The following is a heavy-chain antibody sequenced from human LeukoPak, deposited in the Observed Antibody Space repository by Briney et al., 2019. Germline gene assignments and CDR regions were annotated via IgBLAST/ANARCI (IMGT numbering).Heavy chain of an antibody. CDR2: ISSSSSYI. D-gene: IGHD3-22*01. CDR3: ARDLNYYDSSGYWVD. J-gene: IGHJ4*02. CDR1: GFTFSSYG. Sequence: KSGGSLRLSCAASGFTFSSYGMHWVRQAPGKGLEWVSSISSSSSYIYYADSVKGRFTISRDNAKNSLYLQMNSLRAEDTAVYYCARDLNYYDSSGYWVDWGQGTLVTVSS. V-gene: IGHV3-21*01.